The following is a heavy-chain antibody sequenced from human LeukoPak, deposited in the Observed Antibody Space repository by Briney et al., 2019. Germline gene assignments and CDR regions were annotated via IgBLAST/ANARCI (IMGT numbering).Heavy chain of an antibody. J-gene: IGHJ4*02. Sequence: GASVKVSCKASGYTFTGYYIHWVRQAPGQGLEWMGWISACNGNTNYAQKLQGRVTMTTDTSTSTAYMELRSLRSDDTAVYYCAREESTKNSVLDYWGQGTLVTVSS. D-gene: IGHD2/OR15-2a*01. CDR3: AREESTKNSVLDY. V-gene: IGHV1-18*04. CDR2: ISACNGNT. CDR1: GYTFTGYY.